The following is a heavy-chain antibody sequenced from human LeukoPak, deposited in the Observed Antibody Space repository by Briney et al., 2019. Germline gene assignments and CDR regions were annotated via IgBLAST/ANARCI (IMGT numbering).Heavy chain of an antibody. D-gene: IGHD5-24*01. J-gene: IGHJ4*02. CDR3: TRDAYNFNDFDY. CDR1: EFTFSHFA. CDR2: VSSHGNDG. Sequence: PGGSLRLSGAVSEFTFSHFAMHWVRQAPGKGLEWVAVVSSHGNDGYYADSVKGRFTISRDNSKNTLYLQIDSLRAEDTAIYYCTRDAYNFNDFDYWGQGTLVTVSS. V-gene: IGHV3-30*01.